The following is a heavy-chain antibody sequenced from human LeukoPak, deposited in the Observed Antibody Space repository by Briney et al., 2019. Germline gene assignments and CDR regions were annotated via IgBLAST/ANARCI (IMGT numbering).Heavy chain of an antibody. J-gene: IGHJ6*02. V-gene: IGHV4-39*07. CDR2: IYYSGGT. D-gene: IGHD2/OR15-2a*01. CDR3: ARVGLIGDYYYYGMDV. CDR1: GGSISSSSYY. Sequence: PSETLSLTCTVSGGSISSSSYYWGWIRQPPGKGLEWIGSIYYSGGTYYNPSLKSRVTISVDTSKNQFSLKLSSVTAADTAVYYCARVGLIGDYYYYGMDVWGQGTTVTVSS.